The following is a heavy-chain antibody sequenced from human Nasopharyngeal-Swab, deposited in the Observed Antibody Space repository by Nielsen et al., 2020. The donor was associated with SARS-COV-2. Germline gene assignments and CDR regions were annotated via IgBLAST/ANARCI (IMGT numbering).Heavy chain of an antibody. Sequence: SGPTLVKPTQTLTLTCTFSGFSLSTSGMCVSWVRQPPGKALEWLALIDWGDDKYYSTSLKTRLTISKDTSKNQVVLTMASMDPVGTATYYCARMPVQLERPGDYYYYGMDVWGQGTTVTVSS. CDR1: GFSLSTSGMC. CDR2: IDWGDDK. CDR3: ARMPVQLERPGDYYYYGMDV. V-gene: IGHV2-70*20. J-gene: IGHJ6*02. D-gene: IGHD1-1*01.